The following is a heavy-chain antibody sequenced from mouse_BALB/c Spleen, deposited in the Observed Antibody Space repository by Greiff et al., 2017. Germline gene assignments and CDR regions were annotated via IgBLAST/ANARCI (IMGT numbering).Heavy chain of an antibody. J-gene: IGHJ4*01. Sequence: EVKLVESGGGLVQPGGSLKLSCAASGFTFSSYTMSWVRQTPEKRLEWVAYISNGGGSTYYPDTVKGRFTISRDNAKNTLYLQMSSLKSEDTAMYYCARPGPYYAMDYWGQGTSVTVSS. CDR2: ISNGGGST. V-gene: IGHV5-12-2*01. CDR3: ARPGPYYAMDY. CDR1: GFTFSSYT.